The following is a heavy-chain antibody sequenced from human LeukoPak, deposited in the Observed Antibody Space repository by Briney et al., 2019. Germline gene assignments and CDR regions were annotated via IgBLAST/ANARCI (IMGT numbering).Heavy chain of an antibody. Sequence: PGGPLRLSCAASGFSVGTNYVSWVRQGPGKGLEWVSVVYGGGTTYYADSVKGRFAISRDNSMNTVHLQMDSLRDEDTAVYYCAKGTSVAGTIFGYWGRGTLVTVSS. CDR3: AKGTSVAGTIFGY. D-gene: IGHD6-19*01. CDR1: GFSVGTNY. V-gene: IGHV3-66*01. CDR2: VYGGGTT. J-gene: IGHJ4*02.